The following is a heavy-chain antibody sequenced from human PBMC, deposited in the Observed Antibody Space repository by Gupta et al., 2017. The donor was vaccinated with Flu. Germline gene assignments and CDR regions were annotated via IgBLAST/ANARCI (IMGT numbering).Heavy chain of an antibody. CDR1: GGSISSNSSY. D-gene: IGHD2-15*01. Sequence: QLQLQESGPGLVKPSETLSLTCIVSGGSISSNSSYWGWIPLPPGKGLDWIGSIYYSGNTYYNPSLKSRVTISVDTSKNQFSLKLSSVTAADTAVYYCARHFVGYCSGGTCYDENDYWGQGTLVTVSS. V-gene: IGHV4-39*01. J-gene: IGHJ4*02. CDR3: ARHFVGYCSGGTCYDENDY. CDR2: IYYSGNT.